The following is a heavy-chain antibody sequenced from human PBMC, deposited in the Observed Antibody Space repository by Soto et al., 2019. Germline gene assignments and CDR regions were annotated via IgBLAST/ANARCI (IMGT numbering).Heavy chain of an antibody. Sequence: QITLKESGPTLVKPTQTLTLTCTFSGFSLSTSGVGVGWIRQPPGKALEWLALIYWDDDQRYSPSLKSRLTIHKDTSKQPVGLTMTHMDPVDTATDYCAHRGFEGTVWYYYYGMDVWGQGTPVPVSS. CDR2: IYWDDDQ. J-gene: IGHJ6*01. D-gene: IGHD3-16*01. CDR1: GFSLSTSGVG. V-gene: IGHV2-5*02. CDR3: AHRGFEGTVWYYYYGMDV.